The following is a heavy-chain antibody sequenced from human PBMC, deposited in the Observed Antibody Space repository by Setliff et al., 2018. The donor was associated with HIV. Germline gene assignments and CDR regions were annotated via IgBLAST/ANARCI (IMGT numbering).Heavy chain of an antibody. V-gene: IGHV1-24*01. CDR3: ATVSHTNVAAHDAFDI. CDR1: GYTLTELS. CDR2: FDPEDGNT. D-gene: IGHD6-19*01. J-gene: IGHJ3*02. Sequence: ASVKVSCKVSGYTLTELSRHWVRQAPGRGLEWMGGFDPEDGNTIYAQKFQGRVTMTADTSTDTAYMELSSLRSEDTAVYYCATVSHTNVAAHDAFDIRGQGTMVTVS.